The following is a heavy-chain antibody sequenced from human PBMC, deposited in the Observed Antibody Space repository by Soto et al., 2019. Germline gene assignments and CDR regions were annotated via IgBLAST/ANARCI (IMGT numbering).Heavy chain of an antibody. CDR2: ITPFFGTA. J-gene: IGHJ2*01. V-gene: IGHV1-69*12. CDR3: AQTLGSAVAGPGRFDL. Sequence: QVQLVQSGAEVKKPGSSVKVSCKASGGTFSNYAISWVRQAPGQGLEWMGGITPFFGTANYAPKLQGRVTITADESMSTAYMELSRLRSEDTAVYYCAQTLGSAVAGPGRFDLWGRGTLVTVSS. CDR1: GGTFSNYA. D-gene: IGHD6-19*01.